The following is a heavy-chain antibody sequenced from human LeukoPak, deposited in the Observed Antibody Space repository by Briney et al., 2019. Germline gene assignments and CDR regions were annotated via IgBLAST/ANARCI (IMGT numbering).Heavy chain of an antibody. CDR1: GFTFSSSA. V-gene: IGHV3-23*01. CDR2: ISGSGTGT. CDR3: AVGKYYYGSGSYWLGAFDI. J-gene: IGHJ3*02. Sequence: GGSLRLSCAASGFTFSSSAMSWVRQAPGKGLYWVSAISGSGTGTYYADSVKGRFTISRDNSKNTLYLQMNSLRAEDTAVYYCAVGKYYYGSGSYWLGAFDIWGQGTMVTVSS. D-gene: IGHD3-10*01.